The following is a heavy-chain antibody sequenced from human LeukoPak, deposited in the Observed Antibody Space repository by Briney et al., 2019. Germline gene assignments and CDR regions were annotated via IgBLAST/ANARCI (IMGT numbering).Heavy chain of an antibody. J-gene: IGHJ5*02. Sequence: SETLSLTCAVYGGSFSGYYWRWIRQPPGKGLEWIGEINHSGSTNYNPSLKSRVTISVDTSKNQFSLKLSSVTAADTAVYYCARRPIAVAARGNWFDPWGQGTLVTVSS. V-gene: IGHV4-34*01. D-gene: IGHD6-19*01. CDR2: INHSGST. CDR3: ARRPIAVAARGNWFDP. CDR1: GGSFSGYY.